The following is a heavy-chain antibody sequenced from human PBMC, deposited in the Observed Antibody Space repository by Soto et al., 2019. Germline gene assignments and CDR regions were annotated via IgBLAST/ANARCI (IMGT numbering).Heavy chain of an antibody. D-gene: IGHD6-13*01. V-gene: IGHV1-69*13. CDR3: AAGGSWARLDN. CDR2: IITAFGPG. Sequence: SFKVSCNTSGGTINNYAISWVRQAPGQGLEWMGGIITAFGPGVYAQKFQGRVTITADESTKTAYMDLNSLTSEDTAVYYCAAGGSWARLDNWGQVTMVTVSS. CDR1: GGTINNYA. J-gene: IGHJ4*02.